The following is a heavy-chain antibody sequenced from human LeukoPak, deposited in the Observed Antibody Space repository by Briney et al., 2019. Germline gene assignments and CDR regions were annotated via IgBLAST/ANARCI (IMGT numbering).Heavy chain of an antibody. D-gene: IGHD3-22*01. CDR3: ARCDGYYDSSGYLFDY. V-gene: IGHV4-39*07. CDR2: TYYSGST. CDR1: GGSISSSSYY. J-gene: IGHJ4*02. Sequence: SETLSLTCTVSGGSISSSSYYWGWIRQPPGKGLGWIGSTYYSGSTYYNPSLKSRVTISVDTSKNQFSLKLSSVTAADTAVYYCARCDGYYDSSGYLFDYWGQGTLVTVSS.